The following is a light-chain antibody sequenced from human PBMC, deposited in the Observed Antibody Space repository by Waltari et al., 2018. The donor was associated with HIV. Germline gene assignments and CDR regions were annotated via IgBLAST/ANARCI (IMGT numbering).Light chain of an antibody. CDR2: DNT. V-gene: IGLV1-51*01. CDR3: GTWDNRLSVGV. J-gene: IGLJ3*02. Sequence: QSVLTQPPSMSAAPGQRVTISCSGSASNFGSDFVSLYQHVPGTAPKLLIYDNTKRPSGISDRFSGSKSGTSATLAITGLQTGDEAVYYCGTWDNRLSVGVFGGGTRLTVL. CDR1: ASNFGSDF.